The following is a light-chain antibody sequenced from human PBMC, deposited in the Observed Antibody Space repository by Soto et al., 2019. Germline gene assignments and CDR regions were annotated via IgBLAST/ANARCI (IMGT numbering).Light chain of an antibody. J-gene: IGKJ4*01. CDR2: GAS. V-gene: IGKV3-15*01. CDR3: QQYNNWPLT. Sequence: EIVMTQSPATLSVSPGERAALSCRASQSVTSNFAWYQQKPGQAPRILIYGASTRATGIPARFSGSGSGTEFTLTISSLQSGDFAVYYCQQYNNWPLTFGGGTKVEIK. CDR1: QSVTSN.